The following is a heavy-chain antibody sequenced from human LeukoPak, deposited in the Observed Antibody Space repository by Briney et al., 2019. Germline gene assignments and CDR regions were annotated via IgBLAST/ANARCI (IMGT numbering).Heavy chain of an antibody. V-gene: IGHV3-48*01. CDR2: ISSSSSTI. CDR1: GFTFSSYS. Sequence: GGSLRLSCAASGFTFSSYSMNWVRQAPGKGLEWVSYISSSSSTIYYADSVKGRFTISRDNAKNSLYLQMNSLRAEDTAVYYCARGGRKAVAGTPNWFDPWGQGTLVTVSS. CDR3: ARGGRKAVAGTPNWFDP. J-gene: IGHJ5*02. D-gene: IGHD6-19*01.